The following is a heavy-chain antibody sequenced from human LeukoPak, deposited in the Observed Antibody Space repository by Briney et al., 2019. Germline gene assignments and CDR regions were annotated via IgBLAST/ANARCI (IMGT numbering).Heavy chain of an antibody. Sequence: GGSLRLSCAASGFTFSSHTVNWVRQAPGKGLEWVTYISGRGGTINYADSVKGRFTISRDNSKNMLYLQMNSLRAEDTAVYYCAKPYYYGSRSYMDYWGQGTLVTVSS. CDR3: AKPYYYGSRSYMDY. CDR2: ISGRGGTI. D-gene: IGHD3-10*01. J-gene: IGHJ4*02. V-gene: IGHV3-48*01. CDR1: GFTFSSHT.